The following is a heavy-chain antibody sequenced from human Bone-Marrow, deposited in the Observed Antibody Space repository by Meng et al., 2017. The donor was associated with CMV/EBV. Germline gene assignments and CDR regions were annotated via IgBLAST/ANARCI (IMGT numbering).Heavy chain of an antibody. CDR2: MNPNSGNT. D-gene: IGHD2-2*01. CDR1: GCTFTSYD. J-gene: IGHJ6*01. Sequence: ASVKVSCKASGCTFTSYDINWVRQAPGQGLEWMGWMNPNSGNTGYAQKFQGRVTITRNTSISTAYMELSSLRSEDTAVYYCARLHYQLLLGWRGYYYGMDVWGQGTTVTVSS. V-gene: IGHV1-8*01. CDR3: ARLHYQLLLGWRGYYYGMDV.